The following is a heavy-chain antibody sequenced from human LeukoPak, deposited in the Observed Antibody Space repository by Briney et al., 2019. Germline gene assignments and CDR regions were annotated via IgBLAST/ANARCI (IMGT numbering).Heavy chain of an antibody. CDR2: IYHSGST. V-gene: IGHV4-4*02. J-gene: IGHJ3*02. CDR3: ARGLSRSFAFDI. D-gene: IGHD2-2*01. CDR1: GGSISSSNW. Sequence: PAETLSLTCTVSGGSISSSNWWSWLRQPPGKGLQWIGEIYHSGSTNYNPSLKSRVTISVDKSKNQFSLKLSSVTAADTAVYYCARGLSRSFAFDIWGQGTIVSVSS.